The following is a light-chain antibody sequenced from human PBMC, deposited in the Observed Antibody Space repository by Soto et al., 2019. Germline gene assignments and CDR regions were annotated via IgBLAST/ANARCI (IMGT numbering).Light chain of an antibody. Sequence: SYELTQPLSVSVALGQTARITCGGNNIGSKNVHWYQQKPGQAPVLVIYRDSNRPSGIPERFSGSNSGNTATPTISRAQAGDEADYYCQVWDSSTYVVFGGGTKLTVL. J-gene: IGLJ2*01. V-gene: IGLV3-9*01. CDR1: NIGSKN. CDR3: QVWDSSTYVV. CDR2: RDS.